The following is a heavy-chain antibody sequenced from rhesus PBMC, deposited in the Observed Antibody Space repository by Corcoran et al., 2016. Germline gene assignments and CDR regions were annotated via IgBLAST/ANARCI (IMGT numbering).Heavy chain of an antibody. J-gene: IGHJ4*01. CDR2: SSSKRDST. CDR3: ARGGYSSGWSTDY. Sequence: QVQLQESGPGVVKPYETLSLPRVVSGGTISSGYYYWSWTRQPPVQARGVIGGSSSKRDSTNDNPSLKSRVTMSKDTSKNQFSLKLSSVTATDTAVYYCARGGYSSGWSTDYWGQGVLVTVSS. D-gene: IGHD6S26*01. CDR1: GGTISSGYYY. V-gene: IGHV4S12*01.